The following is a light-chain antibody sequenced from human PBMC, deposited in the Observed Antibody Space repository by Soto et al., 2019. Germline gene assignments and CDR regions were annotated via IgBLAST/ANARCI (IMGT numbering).Light chain of an antibody. CDR3: LQLNVYPWT. Sequence: DIQMTQSPSSLSASVGDRVTITCQARQDISNYVDWYQQKPGKAPKLLIYDASNLETGVPSRFSGSGSGTDFPLNITRLQPEGFETYSCLQLNVYPWTVGRGTTVDSK. V-gene: IGKV1-33*01. CDR1: QDISNY. CDR2: DAS. J-gene: IGKJ1*01.